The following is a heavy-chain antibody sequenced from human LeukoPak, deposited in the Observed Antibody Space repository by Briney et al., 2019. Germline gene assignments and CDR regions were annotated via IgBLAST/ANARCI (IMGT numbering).Heavy chain of an antibody. D-gene: IGHD1-7*01. CDR1: RFTVSSNY. J-gene: IGHJ6*03. CDR3: ASSWNSRFKNYYYMDV. CDR2: IYSGGST. V-gene: IGHV3-53*01. Sequence: PGGSLRLSCAACRFTVSSNYMSWVRQAPGQGLEGVSVIYSGGSTSYANFVKGRFTISRDNSKNTLYLQMNSLRAEDTAVYYCASSWNSRFKNYYYMDVWGKGTTVTVSS.